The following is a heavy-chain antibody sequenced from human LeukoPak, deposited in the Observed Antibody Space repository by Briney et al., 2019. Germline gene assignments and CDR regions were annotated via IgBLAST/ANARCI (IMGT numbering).Heavy chain of an antibody. CDR3: AKTSEFSGYFFY. Sequence: PGGSLRLSCAASGFTFSSYAMSWVRQAPGKGLEWVSAISGSGGSTYYADSVKGRFTIPRDNSKNTLYLQMNSLRAEDTAVYYCAKTSEFSGYFFYWGQGTLVTVSS. CDR2: ISGSGGST. V-gene: IGHV3-23*01. D-gene: IGHD3-22*01. J-gene: IGHJ4*02. CDR1: GFTFSSYA.